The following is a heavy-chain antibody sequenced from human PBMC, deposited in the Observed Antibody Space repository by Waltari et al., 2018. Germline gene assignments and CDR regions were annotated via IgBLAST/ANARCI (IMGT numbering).Heavy chain of an antibody. Sequence: EVQLVESGGGLVQPGGSLRLSCAASGFTVSSNYMSWVRQAPGKGLEWVSVIYSGGSTYYADSVKGRFTISRDNSKNTLYLQMNSLRAEDTAVYYCARDGIAAAGYGMDVWGQGTTVTVSS. CDR3: ARDGIAAAGYGMDV. V-gene: IGHV3-66*02. J-gene: IGHJ6*02. CDR2: IYSGGST. CDR1: GFTVSSNY. D-gene: IGHD6-13*01.